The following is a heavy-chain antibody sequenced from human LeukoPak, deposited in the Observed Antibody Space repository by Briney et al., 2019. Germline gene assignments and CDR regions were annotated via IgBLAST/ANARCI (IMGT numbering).Heavy chain of an antibody. V-gene: IGHV3-20*04. CDR2: INWNGDRT. Sequence: PGGSLRLSCAASGFTFHDYDMSWVRQSPGKGLEWVSGINWNGDRTGYADSVKGRFTISRDNAKKSLYLQMNSLRAEATALYYCARRDYYGSGSPDFWGQGTLVTVSS. CDR1: GFTFHDYD. CDR3: ARRDYYGSGSPDF. J-gene: IGHJ4*02. D-gene: IGHD3-10*01.